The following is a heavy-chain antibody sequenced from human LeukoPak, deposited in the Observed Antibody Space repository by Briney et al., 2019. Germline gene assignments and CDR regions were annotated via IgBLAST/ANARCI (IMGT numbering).Heavy chain of an antibody. CDR2: INYSGTT. CDR1: GGSISNYY. J-gene: IGHJ2*01. Sequence: SETLSLTCTVSGGSISNYYWIWIRQPLGKGLEWIGYINYSGTTNYNPSLKSRVTISVDTSKKRVSLKMNSVTAADTAMYYCARAYSYGILHYWYFDLWGRGTLVTVSS. CDR3: ARAYSYGILHYWYFDL. V-gene: IGHV4-59*01. D-gene: IGHD5-18*01.